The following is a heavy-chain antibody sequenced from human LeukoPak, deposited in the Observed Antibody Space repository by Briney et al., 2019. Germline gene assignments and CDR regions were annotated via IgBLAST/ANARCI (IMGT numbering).Heavy chain of an antibody. CDR2: ISGSGGST. D-gene: IGHD2-21*02. CDR3: ANLCGGDCYGAFDI. V-gene: IGHV3-23*01. Sequence: TGGSLRLSCAASGFTFSSYAMSWVRQAPGKGLEWVSTISGSGGSTYYADSVKGRFTISRDNSKNTLYLQMNSLRAEDTAVYYCANLCGGDCYGAFDIWGQGTMVTVSS. CDR1: GFTFSSYA. J-gene: IGHJ3*02.